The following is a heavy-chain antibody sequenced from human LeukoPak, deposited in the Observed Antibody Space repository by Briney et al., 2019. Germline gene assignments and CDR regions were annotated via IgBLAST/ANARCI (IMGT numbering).Heavy chain of an antibody. CDR2: IGTAGEI. D-gene: IGHD3-10*01. Sequence: GGSLRLSCAASGFTFSSYDIHWVRQATGKGLEWVSGIGTAGEIYYPGSVKGRFTISRENAKNSLYLQMSSLRAEDTALYYCARLSAYYYGSYFYYYMDVWGKGTTVTVSS. CDR3: ARLSAYYYGSYFYYYMDV. CDR1: GFTFSSYD. V-gene: IGHV3-13*01. J-gene: IGHJ6*03.